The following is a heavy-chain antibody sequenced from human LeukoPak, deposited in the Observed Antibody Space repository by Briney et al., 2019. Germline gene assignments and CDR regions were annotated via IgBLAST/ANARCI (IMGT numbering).Heavy chain of an antibody. Sequence: SETLSLTCAVYGGSFSGYYWSLIRQPPGKGLEWIGEINHSGSTNYNPSLKSRVTISVDTSKNQFSLKLSSVTAADTAVYYCARGIEAAASYYYYYYMDVWGKGTTVTVSS. J-gene: IGHJ6*03. CDR2: INHSGST. CDR3: ARGIEAAASYYYYYYMDV. V-gene: IGHV4-34*01. D-gene: IGHD6-13*01. CDR1: GGSFSGYY.